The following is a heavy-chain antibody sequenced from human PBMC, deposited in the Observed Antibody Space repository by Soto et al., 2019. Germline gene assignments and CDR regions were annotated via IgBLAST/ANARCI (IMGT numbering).Heavy chain of an antibody. CDR2: INSDGSST. CDR3: ASDVTYYYGMDV. Sequence: EVQLVESGGDFIQPGGSLRLSCAASGFTFSSYWMHWVRQAPGKGLVWVSRINSDGSSTSYADSVKGRCTISRDNAKNTLYLQMNSLRAEDTAVYYCASDVTYYYGMDVWGQGTTVTVSS. J-gene: IGHJ6*02. V-gene: IGHV3-74*01. CDR1: GFTFSSYW.